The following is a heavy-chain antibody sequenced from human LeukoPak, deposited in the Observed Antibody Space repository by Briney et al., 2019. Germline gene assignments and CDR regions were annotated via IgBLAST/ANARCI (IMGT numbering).Heavy chain of an antibody. V-gene: IGHV3-11*04. CDR2: IISSGTTI. CDR1: GFTLSDYY. D-gene: IGHD3-22*01. CDR3: ARHSSGWSFDY. Sequence: GGSLRLSCAASGFTLSDYYMSWIRQAPGKGLEWLSYIISSGTTIYYADSVKGRFTVSRDNAKNSLHLQMNSLRAEDTAVYYCARHSSGWSFDYWGQGTLVTVSS. J-gene: IGHJ4*02.